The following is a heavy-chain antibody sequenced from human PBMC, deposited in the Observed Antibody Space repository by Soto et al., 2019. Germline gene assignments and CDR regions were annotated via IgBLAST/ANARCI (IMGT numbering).Heavy chain of an antibody. D-gene: IGHD3-3*01. CDR2: ISSSSSYT. Sequence: GGALRLSCAASGFTFSDYYMSWIRHAPGKGLEWVSYISSSSSYTNYADSVKGRFTISRDNAKNSLYLQMNSLRAEDTAVYYCARTTTRDTIFGVGGYYYGMDVWGQGTTVTVSS. CDR3: ARTTTRDTIFGVGGYYYGMDV. CDR1: GFTFSDYY. V-gene: IGHV3-11*06. J-gene: IGHJ6*02.